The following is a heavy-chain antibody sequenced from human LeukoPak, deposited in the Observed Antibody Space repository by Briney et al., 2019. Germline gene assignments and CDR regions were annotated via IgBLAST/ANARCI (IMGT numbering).Heavy chain of an antibody. V-gene: IGHV4-59*01. CDR3: ARDQSGSYYQFDY. CDR1: GGSISSYY. J-gene: IGHJ4*02. CDR2: IYYSGST. D-gene: IGHD3-10*01. Sequence: PSETLSLTCTVSGGSISSYYWSWIRQPPGKGLEWIGYIYYSGSTNYNPSLKSRVTISVDTSKNQFSLKLSSVTAADTAVHYCARDQSGSYYQFDYWGQGTLVTVSS.